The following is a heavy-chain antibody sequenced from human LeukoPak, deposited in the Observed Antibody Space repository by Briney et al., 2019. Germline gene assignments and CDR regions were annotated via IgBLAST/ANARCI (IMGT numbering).Heavy chain of an antibody. J-gene: IGHJ6*03. V-gene: IGHV3-66*02. CDR1: GFTVSSNY. D-gene: IGHD3-3*01. Sequence: GGSLRLSCAASGFTVSSNYMSWVRQAPGKGLEWVSVIYSGGSTYYADSVKGRFTISRDNSKNTLYLQMNSLRAEDTAVYYCARSPYYDFWSGCQPHQYYYYYYMDFWGKGTTVTVSS. CDR3: ARSPYYDFWSGCQPHQYYYYYYMDF. CDR2: IYSGGST.